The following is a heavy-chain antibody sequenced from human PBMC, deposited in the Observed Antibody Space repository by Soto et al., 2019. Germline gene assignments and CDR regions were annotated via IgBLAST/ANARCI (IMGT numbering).Heavy chain of an antibody. Sequence: QVQLVESGGGLVKPGGSLRLSCAASGFTFSDYYMSWIHQAPGKGLEWVSYISSSGSTIYYADSVKGRFTISRDNAKNSLYLQMNSLRAEDTAVYYCARDATVDSDVNSYYYYGMDVWGQGTTVTVSS. CDR2: ISSSGSTI. J-gene: IGHJ6*02. CDR3: ARDATVDSDVNSYYYYGMDV. D-gene: IGHD2-21*01. V-gene: IGHV3-11*01. CDR1: GFTFSDYY.